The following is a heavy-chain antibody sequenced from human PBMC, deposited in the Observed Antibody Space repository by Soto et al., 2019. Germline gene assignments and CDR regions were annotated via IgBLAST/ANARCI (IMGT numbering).Heavy chain of an antibody. CDR2: INHSGST. Sequence: SETLSLTCAVYGGSFSGYYWSWIRQPPGKGLEWIGEINHSGSTNYNPSLKSRVTISVDTSKNQFSLKLSSVTAADTAVYYCARVGYSSSSDYWGQGTLVTVSS. CDR3: ARVGYSSSSDY. V-gene: IGHV4-34*01. J-gene: IGHJ4*02. CDR1: GGSFSGYY. D-gene: IGHD6-6*01.